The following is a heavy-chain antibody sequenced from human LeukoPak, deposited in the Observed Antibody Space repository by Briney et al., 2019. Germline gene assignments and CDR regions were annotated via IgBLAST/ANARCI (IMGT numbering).Heavy chain of an antibody. CDR2: INHSGST. Sequence: PSETLSLTCAVYGGSFSGYYWSWIRQPPGKGLEWIGEINHSGSTNYNPSLKSRVTISVDTSKNQFSLKLSSVTAADTAVYYCARGATYYDSSGYYPYYYYYYMDVWGKGTTVTVSS. V-gene: IGHV4-34*01. D-gene: IGHD3-22*01. CDR3: ARGATYYDSSGYYPYYYYYYMDV. J-gene: IGHJ6*03. CDR1: GGSFSGYY.